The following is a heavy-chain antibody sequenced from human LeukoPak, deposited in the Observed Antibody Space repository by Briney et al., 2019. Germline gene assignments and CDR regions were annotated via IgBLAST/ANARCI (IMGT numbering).Heavy chain of an antibody. J-gene: IGHJ4*02. CDR3: VRGTPYCSSASCYNY. D-gene: IGHD2-2*02. V-gene: IGHV1-18*01. Sequence: ASVKVSCKASGYTFTSYGISWVRQAPGQGLEWMGWISAYNGNTNYAQKLQGRVTMTRDTSINTAYMELSSLTSDDTAVYYCVRGTPYCSSASCYNYWGQGTLLTVSS. CDR2: ISAYNGNT. CDR1: GYTFTSYG.